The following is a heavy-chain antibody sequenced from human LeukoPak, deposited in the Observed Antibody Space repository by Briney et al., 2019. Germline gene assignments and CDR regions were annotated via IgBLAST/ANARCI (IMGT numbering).Heavy chain of an antibody. J-gene: IGHJ4*02. Sequence: ASVKVSCKVSGYTLTELSMHWVRQAPGKGLDWMGGFDPEDGETIYAQKFQGRVTMTEDTSTDTAYMELSSLRSEDTAVYYCATGVRYFDWFTPDYWGQGTLVTVSS. V-gene: IGHV1-24*01. D-gene: IGHD3-9*01. CDR2: FDPEDGET. CDR3: ATGVRYFDWFTPDY. CDR1: GYTLTELS.